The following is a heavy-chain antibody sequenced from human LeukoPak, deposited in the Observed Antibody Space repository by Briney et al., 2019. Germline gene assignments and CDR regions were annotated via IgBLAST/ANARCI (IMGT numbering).Heavy chain of an antibody. D-gene: IGHD3-16*02. CDR2: IYHSAST. V-gene: IGHV4-38-2*02. CDR3: ARTRFRWHAGTYRYYFDY. J-gene: IGHJ4*02. CDR1: GSSISTGYY. Sequence: PSETLSLTCIVSGSSISTGYYWGWIRQPPGKGLEWIASIYHSASTYYNPSIKGRASISVDTSKNHFFLKSTSVTAADTAMYYCARTRFRWHAGTYRYYFDYWGQGTLVTVSS.